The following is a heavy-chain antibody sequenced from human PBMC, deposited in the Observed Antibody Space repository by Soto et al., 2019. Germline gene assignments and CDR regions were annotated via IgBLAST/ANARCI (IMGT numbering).Heavy chain of an antibody. CDR2: VSHDGRNT. J-gene: IGHJ4*02. CDR3: ATGGRQWLVTSDFNY. Sequence: VQLVESGGGVVQPGRSLRLSCAASGFTFSDYAMHWVRQAPGKGLEWVAVVSHDGRNTHYADSVKGRFTISRDSSKNTVSLEMTSLGAEDTAVYYCATGGRQWLVTSDFNYWGQGALVTVSS. V-gene: IGHV3-30*03. D-gene: IGHD6-19*01. CDR1: GFTFSDYA.